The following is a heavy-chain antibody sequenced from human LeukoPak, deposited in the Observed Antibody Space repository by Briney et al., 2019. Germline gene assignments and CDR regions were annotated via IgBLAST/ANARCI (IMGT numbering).Heavy chain of an antibody. CDR3: ARGLAAEVDY. V-gene: IGHV4-34*01. Sequence: SETLSLTCTVSGGSISSYYWSWIRQPPGKGLEWIGEINHSGSTNYNPSLKSRVTISVDTSKNQFSLKLSSVTAADTAVYYCARGLAAEVDYWGQGTLVTVSS. CDR1: GGSISSYY. CDR2: INHSGST. J-gene: IGHJ4*02.